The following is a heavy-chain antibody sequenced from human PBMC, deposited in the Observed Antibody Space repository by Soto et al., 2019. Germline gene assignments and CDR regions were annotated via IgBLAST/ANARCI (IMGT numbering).Heavy chain of an antibody. J-gene: IGHJ6*02. CDR3: ARDLCHGASCQGYYYYDGMDV. Sequence: ASVKVSCKASGYTFTSYGISWVRQAPGQGLEWMGWISAYNGNKNYAQKLQGRVTMTTDTSTSTAYMELRSLRSDDTAVYYCARDLCHGASCQGYYYYDGMDVWGQGTTVTVSS. CDR1: GYTFTSYG. D-gene: IGHD2-2*01. V-gene: IGHV1-18*01. CDR2: ISAYNGNK.